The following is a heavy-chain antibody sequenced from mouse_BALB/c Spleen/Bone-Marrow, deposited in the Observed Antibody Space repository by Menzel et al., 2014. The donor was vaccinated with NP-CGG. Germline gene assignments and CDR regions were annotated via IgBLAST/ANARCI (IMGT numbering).Heavy chain of an antibody. J-gene: IGHJ3*01. Sequence: VKLEESGPGLVAPSQSLSITCTVSGFSLTSYGVHWVRQPPGKGLEWLGVIWAGGSTNYNSALMSRLSISKGNSKSQVFLKMNSLQTDDTAMYYCAREPSTMITTGFAYWGQGTLVTVSA. CDR3: AREPSTMITTGFAY. V-gene: IGHV2-9*02. D-gene: IGHD2-4*01. CDR2: IWAGGST. CDR1: GFSLTSYG.